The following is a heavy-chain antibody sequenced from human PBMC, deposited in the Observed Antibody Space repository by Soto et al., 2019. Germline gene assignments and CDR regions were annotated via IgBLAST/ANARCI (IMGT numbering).Heavy chain of an antibody. D-gene: IGHD1-26*01. CDR3: AKDRLRGGFLTTATTNGMDV. CDR1: GFTFSSYG. Sequence: PGGSLRLSCAASGFTFSSYGMHWVRQAPGKGLEWVALLSYDGSNKYYVDSVKGRFTISRDNSKNTLFLQMNSLRAGDTAVYYCAKDRLRGGFLTTATTNGMDVWGQGTTVTVSS. CDR2: LSYDGSNK. V-gene: IGHV3-30*18. J-gene: IGHJ6*02.